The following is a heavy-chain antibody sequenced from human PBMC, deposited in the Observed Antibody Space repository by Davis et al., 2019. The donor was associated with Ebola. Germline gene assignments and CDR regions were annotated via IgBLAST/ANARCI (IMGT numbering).Heavy chain of an antibody. CDR3: ARLRDYYDSGDWLHWYLDL. D-gene: IGHD3-22*01. Sequence: MPSETLSLTCTVSGGSINGYYWNWIRQSPGKGLEWVGSIYYSGNTQYNPSLKSRVTISVDRSENQFSLRLTSVTAADTAIYYCARLRDYYDSGDWLHWYLDLWGRGALVTVSS. V-gene: IGHV4-59*08. CDR2: IYYSGNT. J-gene: IGHJ2*01. CDR1: GGSINGYY.